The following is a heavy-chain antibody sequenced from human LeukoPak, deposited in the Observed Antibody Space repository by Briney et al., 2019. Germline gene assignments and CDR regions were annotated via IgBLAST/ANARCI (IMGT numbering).Heavy chain of an antibody. Sequence: GGSLRLSCAASGFTFSTHGLHWVRQAPGKGLEWVAVISSDGSYKYYADSVKGRFTISRDNSKNTLYLQMNSLRVEDTAVYYCARRGSTMVRGVIMGPDYWGQGTLVTVSS. CDR3: ARRGSTMVRGVIMGPDY. CDR1: GFTFSTHG. J-gene: IGHJ4*02. V-gene: IGHV3-30*03. CDR2: ISSDGSYK. D-gene: IGHD3-10*01.